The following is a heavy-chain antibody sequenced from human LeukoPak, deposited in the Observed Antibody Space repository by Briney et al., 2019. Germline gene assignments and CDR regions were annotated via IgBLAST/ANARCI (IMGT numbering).Heavy chain of an antibody. J-gene: IGHJ3*02. D-gene: IGHD3-22*01. V-gene: IGHV4-4*07. CDR3: ARAPNPYDSSGYGAFDI. CDR2: IYAGGTA. CDR1: GGSISNYY. Sequence: PSETLSLTCTVSGGSISNYYWSWIRQPAGKGLEWIGRIYAGGTASYNPSLKSRVTMSADMSKNQLSLKLTSVTAADTAVYYCARAPNPYDSSGYGAFDIWGQGTMVTVSS.